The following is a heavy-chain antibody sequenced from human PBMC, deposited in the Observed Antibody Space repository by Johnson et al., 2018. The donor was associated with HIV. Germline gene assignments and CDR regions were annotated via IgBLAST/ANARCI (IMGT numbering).Heavy chain of an antibody. J-gene: IGHJ3*02. CDR3: ARADTAMVRGAFDI. Sequence: VQLVESGGGVVRPGGSLRLSCAASAFTFDAYGMRWVRQAPGKGLEWVSGINWNGGSTGYADSVKGRFTISRDNAKNSLYLQMNSLRAEDTALYYCARADTAMVRGAFDIWGQGTMVTVSS. CDR2: INWNGGST. V-gene: IGHV3-20*04. CDR1: AFTFDAYG. D-gene: IGHD5-18*01.